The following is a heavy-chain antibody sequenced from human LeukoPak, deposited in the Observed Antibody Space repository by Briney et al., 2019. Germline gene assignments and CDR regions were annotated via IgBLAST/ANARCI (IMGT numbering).Heavy chain of an antibody. Sequence: GGSLRLSCAASGFTFSSYAMHWVRQAPGKGLEWVAVISYDGSNKYYADSVKGRFTISRDNSKNTLYLQMNSLRAEDTAVYYCAKGFFDWLYYFDSWGQGTLVTVSS. CDR1: GFTFSSYA. D-gene: IGHD3-9*01. CDR2: ISYDGSNK. J-gene: IGHJ4*02. CDR3: AKGFFDWLYYFDS. V-gene: IGHV3-30-3*01.